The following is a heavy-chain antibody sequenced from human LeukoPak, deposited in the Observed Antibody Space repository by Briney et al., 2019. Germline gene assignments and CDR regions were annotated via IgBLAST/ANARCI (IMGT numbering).Heavy chain of an antibody. Sequence: AGGSLRLSCAASGFTLDDYAMHWVRQAPGKGLEWVSGISWNSGSIGYADSVKGRFTISRDNAKNSLYLQMNSLRPEDTALYYCAKGMYYYDSSGYYGAFDIWGQGTMVTVSS. CDR3: AKGMYYYDSSGYYGAFDI. CDR2: ISWNSGSI. CDR1: GFTLDDYA. V-gene: IGHV3-9*01. D-gene: IGHD3-22*01. J-gene: IGHJ3*02.